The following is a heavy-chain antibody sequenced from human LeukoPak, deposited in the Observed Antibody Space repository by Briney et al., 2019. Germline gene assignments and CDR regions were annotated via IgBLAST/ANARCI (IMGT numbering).Heavy chain of an antibody. D-gene: IGHD5-18*01. J-gene: IGHJ4*02. V-gene: IGHV4-39*07. CDR1: GGSISSSSYY. Sequence: SETLSLTCTVSGGSISSSSYYWGWIRQPPGKGLEWIGSMYYSGSTYYNPSLKSRVTISVDTSKNQFSLKLSSVTAADTAVYYCARGGGYSYGYSFFDYWGQGTLVTVSS. CDR2: MYYSGST. CDR3: ARGGGYSYGYSFFDY.